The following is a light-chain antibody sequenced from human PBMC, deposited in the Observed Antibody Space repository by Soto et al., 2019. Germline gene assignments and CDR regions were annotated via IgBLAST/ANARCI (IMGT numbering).Light chain of an antibody. CDR2: RDN. CDR3: QMWDSSIVI. V-gene: IGLV3-9*01. Sequence: SYDLTQPLSVSVALGQTARITCGGNNIGSKNVHWYQQKPGQAPVLVIYRDNNRPSGIPERFSGSNSGNTATLTISRAQAGDEADYYCQMWDSSIVIFGGGTKLTVL. J-gene: IGLJ2*01. CDR1: NIGSKN.